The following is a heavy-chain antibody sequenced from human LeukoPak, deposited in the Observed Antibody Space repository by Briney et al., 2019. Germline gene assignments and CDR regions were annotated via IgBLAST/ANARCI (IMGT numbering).Heavy chain of an antibody. D-gene: IGHD3-22*01. CDR1: GFTFSSYA. CDR2: ISDSGGST. CDR3: AKGETMMDGGFDY. J-gene: IGHJ4*02. Sequence: PGGSLRLSCAASGFTFSSYAVSWVRQAPGKGLEWVSAISDSGGSTYYADSVKGRFTISRDNSKNTLYLQMNSLRAEDTAVYYCAKGETMMDGGFDYWGQGTLVTVSS. V-gene: IGHV3-23*01.